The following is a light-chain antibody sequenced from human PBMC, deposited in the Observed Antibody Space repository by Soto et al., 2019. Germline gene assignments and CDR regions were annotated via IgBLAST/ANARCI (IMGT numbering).Light chain of an antibody. J-gene: IGKJ1*01. Sequence: EIQMTQSASTLAASVGDSVSIICRASQSISAWLAWYQQRTGKAPRILIYKASTLEIGVPSRFSGSGSGTEFTLTISSLQPDEVAIYDCQQYNDYSWTVGQGTKVEIK. CDR1: QSISAW. CDR3: QQYNDYSWT. V-gene: IGKV1-5*03. CDR2: KAS.